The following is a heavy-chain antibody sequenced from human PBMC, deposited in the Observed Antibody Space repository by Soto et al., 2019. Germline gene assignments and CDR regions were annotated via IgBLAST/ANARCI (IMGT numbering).Heavy chain of an antibody. CDR2: ISAYNGNT. CDR1: GYTFTSYG. J-gene: IGHJ5*02. Sequence: ASVKVSCKASGYTFTSYGISWVRQAPGQGLEWMGWISAYNGNTNYAQKLQGRVTMTTDTSTSTAYMELRSLRSDDTAVYYCARDYYDILTGYYKRYWFDPWGQGTLVTVAS. CDR3: ARDYYDILTGYYKRYWFDP. D-gene: IGHD3-9*01. V-gene: IGHV1-18*01.